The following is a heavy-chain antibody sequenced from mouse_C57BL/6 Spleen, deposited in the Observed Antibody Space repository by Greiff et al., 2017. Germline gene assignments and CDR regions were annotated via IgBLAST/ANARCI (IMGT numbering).Heavy chain of an antibody. V-gene: IGHV5-17*01. CDR3: ARRNLTADWYFDV. J-gene: IGHJ1*03. CDR1: GFTFSDYG. CDR2: ISSGSSTI. D-gene: IGHD4-1*01. Sequence: EVKLVESGGGLVKPGGSLKLSCAASGFTFSDYGMHWVRQAPEKGLEWVAYISSGSSTIYYADTVKGRFTISRDNAKNTLSLQMTSLRSEDTAMYYCARRNLTADWYFDVWGTGTTVTVSS.